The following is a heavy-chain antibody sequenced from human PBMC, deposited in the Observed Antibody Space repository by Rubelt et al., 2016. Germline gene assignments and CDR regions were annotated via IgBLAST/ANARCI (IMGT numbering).Heavy chain of an antibody. D-gene: IGHD5-18*01. V-gene: IGHV4-39*07. CDR3: VRYGAYRFGFGYFEN. Sequence: QVQLQESGPGLVKPSGTLSLTCTVSAGSISSSSYYLGWIRQPPGKGLAWLGSIYYSGSSYYNPSLKSRGIISVDTSKNHVSLKMRSVTATDTAVYYCVRYGAYRFGFGYFENWGQGMLVTVSS. CDR2: IYYSGSS. J-gene: IGHJ4*02. CDR1: AGSISSSSYY.